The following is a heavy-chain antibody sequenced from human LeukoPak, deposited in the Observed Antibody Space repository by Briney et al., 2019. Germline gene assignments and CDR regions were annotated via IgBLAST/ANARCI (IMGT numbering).Heavy chain of an antibody. CDR1: GFTVSYNY. V-gene: IGHV3-53*01. D-gene: IGHD5-18*01. Sequence: GGSLRLSCAASGFTVSYNYMNWVRQAPGTGLEWVSVVYSGGSTYYADSVKGRFTISRDNSKNTVYLQMNSLRAEGTAVYFCASGGSYGLLDYWGQGTLVTVSS. CDR2: VYSGGST. J-gene: IGHJ4*02. CDR3: ASGGSYGLLDY.